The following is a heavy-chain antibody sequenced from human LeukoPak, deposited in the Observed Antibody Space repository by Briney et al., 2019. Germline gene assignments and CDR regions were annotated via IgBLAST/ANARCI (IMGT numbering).Heavy chain of an antibody. J-gene: IGHJ4*02. CDR2: IYYSGST. D-gene: IGHD6-13*01. Sequence: SETLSLTCTISGASFSSSTYYWGWIRQSPGKGLEWIGSIYYSGSTYYNPSLKSRVTMSVDTSKNQFSLKLSSVTAADTAVYYCARHAGGITATGTRPFDYWGQGTLVTVSS. CDR3: ARHAGGITATGTRPFDY. V-gene: IGHV4-39*01. CDR1: GASFSSSTYY.